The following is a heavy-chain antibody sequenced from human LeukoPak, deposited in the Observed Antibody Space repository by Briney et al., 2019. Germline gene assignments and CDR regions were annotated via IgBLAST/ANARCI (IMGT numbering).Heavy chain of an antibody. J-gene: IGHJ5*02. CDR1: GGSFSGYY. Sequence: SETLSLTCAVYGGSFSGYYWSWIRQPPGKGLEWIGEINHSGSTNYNPSLKSRVTISVDTSKNQFSLKLSSVTAADTAVYYCAREGVDYGDYARWFDPWGQGTLVTVSS. V-gene: IGHV4-34*01. D-gene: IGHD4-17*01. CDR2: INHSGST. CDR3: AREGVDYGDYARWFDP.